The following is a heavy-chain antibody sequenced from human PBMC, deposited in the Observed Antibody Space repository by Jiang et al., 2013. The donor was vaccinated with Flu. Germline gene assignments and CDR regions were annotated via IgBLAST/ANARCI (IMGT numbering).Heavy chain of an antibody. J-gene: IGHJ4*02. CDR1: GYTFTGYY. Sequence: VQLVESGAEVKKPGASVKVSCKSSGYTFTGYYMHWVRQAPGQGLEWMGCINPKNGGTKYAQKFQDRVTMTRDTSISTAYMEVSRLRSDDTAVYYCAREIFPTDFDYWGQGTLVTVSS. D-gene: IGHD3-3*01. CDR3: AREIFPTDFDY. V-gene: IGHV1-2*02. CDR2: INPKNGGT.